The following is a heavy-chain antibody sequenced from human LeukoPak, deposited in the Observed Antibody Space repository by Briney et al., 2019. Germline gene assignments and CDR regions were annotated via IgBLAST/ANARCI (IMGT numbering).Heavy chain of an antibody. Sequence: GGSLRLSCAASGFTVSSNYMSWVRQAPGKGLEWVSVIYSGGSTYYADSVEGRFTISRDNSKNTLYLQMNSLRAEDTAVYYCARDQEGYYDYVWGSYRYNSVGYWGQGTLVTVSS. CDR3: ARDQEGYYDYVWGSYRYNSVGY. CDR2: IYSGGST. D-gene: IGHD3-16*02. J-gene: IGHJ4*02. CDR1: GFTVSSNY. V-gene: IGHV3-66*01.